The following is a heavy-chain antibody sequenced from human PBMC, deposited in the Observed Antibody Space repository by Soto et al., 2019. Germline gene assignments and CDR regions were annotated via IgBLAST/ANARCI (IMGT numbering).Heavy chain of an antibody. CDR3: ARGEGDYGSHHMDV. V-gene: IGHV1-2*04. CDR1: GYTFSGYY. J-gene: IGHJ6*03. Sequence: GASVKVSCKASGYTFSGYYIHWVRQAPGQGLEWMGWTNPKNGGTNYAQNFQGWATMTRDTSISTAYMELSRLRSDDTAVYYCARGEGDYGSHHMDVWGKGTTVTVSS. D-gene: IGHD3-10*01. CDR2: TNPKNGGT.